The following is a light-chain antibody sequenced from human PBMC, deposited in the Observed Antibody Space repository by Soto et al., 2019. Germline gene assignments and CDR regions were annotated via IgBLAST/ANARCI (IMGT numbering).Light chain of an antibody. J-gene: IGLJ3*02. CDR3: CSWAGNSLV. CDR2: DVS. V-gene: IGLV2-11*01. CDR1: SSDVGGYNY. Sequence: QSALTQPRSVSGSPGQSVTISCTGTSSDVGGYNYVSWYQQHPGKAPKIKIYDVSKRPSGVPDRFSGSKSGNTASLTISGLQAEDEADYYCCSWAGNSLVFGGGTKLTV.